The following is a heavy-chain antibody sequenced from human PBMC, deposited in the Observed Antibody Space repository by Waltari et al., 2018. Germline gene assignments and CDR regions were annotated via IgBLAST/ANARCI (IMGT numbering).Heavy chain of an antibody. D-gene: IGHD2-21*02. J-gene: IGHJ6*02. CDR3: AKDQEVVVTATLPRGDYYYGMDV. Sequence: EVQLLESGGGLVQPGGSLRLSCAASGFTFSSYAMSWVRQAPGKGLAWVSAISGSGGSTYYADSVKGRFTISRDNSKNTLYLQMNSLRAEDTAVYYCAKDQEVVVTATLPRGDYYYGMDVWGQGTTVTVSS. CDR2: ISGSGGST. V-gene: IGHV3-23*01. CDR1: GFTFSSYA.